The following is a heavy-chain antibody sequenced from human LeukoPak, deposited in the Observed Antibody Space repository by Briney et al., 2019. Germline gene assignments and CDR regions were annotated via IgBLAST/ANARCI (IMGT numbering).Heavy chain of an antibody. CDR1: GFTFSSYW. D-gene: IGHD3-22*01. V-gene: IGHV3-7*01. CDR3: ARDFDYYDSSGYYDY. Sequence: PGGSLRLSCAASGFTFSSYWMSWVRQPPGKGLEWVANIKQDGSEKYYVDSVKGRFTISRDNAKNSLYLQMNSLRAEDTAVYYCARDFDYYDSSGYYDYWGQGTLVTVSS. J-gene: IGHJ4*02. CDR2: IKQDGSEK.